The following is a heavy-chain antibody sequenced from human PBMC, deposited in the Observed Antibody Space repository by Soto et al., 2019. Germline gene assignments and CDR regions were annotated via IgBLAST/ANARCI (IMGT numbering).Heavy chain of an antibody. CDR3: ARDFTLDTAMVNPEYYYGMDV. CDR1: GFTFSSYA. J-gene: IGHJ6*02. Sequence: PGGSLRLSCAASGFTFSSYAMHWVRQAPGKGLEWVAVISYDGSNKYYADSVKGRFTISRDNAKNSLYLQMNSLRAEDTAVYYCARDFTLDTAMVNPEYYYGMDVWGQETTVTVSS. D-gene: IGHD5-18*01. V-gene: IGHV3-30-3*01. CDR2: ISYDGSNK.